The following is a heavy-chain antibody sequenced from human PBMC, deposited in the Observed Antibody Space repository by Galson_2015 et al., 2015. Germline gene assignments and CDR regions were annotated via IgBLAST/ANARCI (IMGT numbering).Heavy chain of an antibody. D-gene: IGHD2-15*01. Sequence: SLRLSCAASGFTLSDYYMSWIRQAPGKGLEWVSYISSSSGSYTNYADSVKGRFTISRDNAKNSLYLQMSSLRAGDTAVYYCAGGRGGYCSGGNCRNYWYLDLRGRGTLVTVSS. CDR3: AGGRGGYCSGGNCRNYWYLDL. CDR2: ISSSSGSYT. J-gene: IGHJ2*01. CDR1: GFTLSDYY. V-gene: IGHV3-11*05.